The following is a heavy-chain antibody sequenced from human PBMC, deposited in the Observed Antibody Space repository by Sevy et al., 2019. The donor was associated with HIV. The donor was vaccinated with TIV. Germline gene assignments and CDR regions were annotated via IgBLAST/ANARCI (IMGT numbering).Heavy chain of an antibody. CDR3: ARSYCSSTSCYYGMDV. CDR1: GYTFTSYY. J-gene: IGHJ6*02. D-gene: IGHD2-2*01. CDR2: INPSGGST. V-gene: IGHV1-46*01. Sequence: ASVKVSCKASGYTFTSYYMHWVRQAPGQGLEWMGIINPSGGSTSYAQKFQGRVTMTRDTSTSTVYMELSSLRSEDTAGYYCARSYCSSTSCYYGMDVWGQGTTVTVSS.